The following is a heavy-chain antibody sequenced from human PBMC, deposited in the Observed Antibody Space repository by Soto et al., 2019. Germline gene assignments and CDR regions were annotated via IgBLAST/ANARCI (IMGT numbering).Heavy chain of an antibody. D-gene: IGHD1-26*01. J-gene: IGHJ4*02. CDR2: IKSKSDGGTI. Sequence: PGGSLRLSCAASGVTFSSAWMSWVRQAPGTGLEWVGCIKSKSDGGTIDYAAPVKGRFTISRDDSKNTLYLQMNSVRAEDTAVYYCARDGVGATVFFGYFDYWGQGALVTVSS. V-gene: IGHV3-15*05. CDR3: ARDGVGATVFFGYFDY. CDR1: GVTFSSAW.